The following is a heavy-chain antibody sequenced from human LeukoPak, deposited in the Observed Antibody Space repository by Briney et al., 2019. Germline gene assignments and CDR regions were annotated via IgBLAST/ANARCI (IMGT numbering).Heavy chain of an antibody. D-gene: IGHD2-2*01. CDR1: GYTFTSYD. V-gene: IGHV1-8*01. CDR2: MNPNSGNT. CDR3: AREYFVVVPAAITAEFDP. Sequence: ASVKVSCNASGYTFTSYDINWVRQATGQGLEWMGWMNPNSGNTGYAQKFQGRVTMTRNTSISTAYMELSSLRSEDTAVYYCAREYFVVVPAAITAEFDPWGQGTLVTVSS. J-gene: IGHJ5*02.